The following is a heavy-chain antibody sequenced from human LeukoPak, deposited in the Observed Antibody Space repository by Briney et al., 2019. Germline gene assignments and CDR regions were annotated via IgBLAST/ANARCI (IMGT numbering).Heavy chain of an antibody. Sequence: ASVKVSCKASGYTFTSYGISWVRQAPGQGLEWMGWISAYNGNTNYAQKLQGRVTMTTDTSTSTAYMELRSLGSDDTAVYYCAREKGYYDSSGYYFAGDWFDPWGQGTLVTVSS. CDR3: AREKGYYDSSGYYFAGDWFDP. CDR2: ISAYNGNT. D-gene: IGHD3-22*01. J-gene: IGHJ5*02. V-gene: IGHV1-18*01. CDR1: GYTFTSYG.